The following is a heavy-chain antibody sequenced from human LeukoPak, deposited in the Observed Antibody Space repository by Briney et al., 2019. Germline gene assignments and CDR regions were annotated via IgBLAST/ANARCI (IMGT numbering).Heavy chain of an antibody. D-gene: IGHD1-26*01. CDR1: GFTFSSYG. CDR2: ISYDGSNK. V-gene: IGHV3-30*03. J-gene: IGHJ4*02. Sequence: GGSLRLSCAASGFTFSSYGMHRVRQAPGKGLEWVAVISYDGSNKYYADSVKGRFTISRDNAKNPLYVQMNSLRAEDTAVYYCARLRGLYSDTNRYQTALDCWGQGTLVTVSS. CDR3: ARLRGLYSDTNRYQTALDC.